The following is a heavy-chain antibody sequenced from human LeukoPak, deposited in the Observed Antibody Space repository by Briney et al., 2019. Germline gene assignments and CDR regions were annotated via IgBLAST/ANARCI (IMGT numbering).Heavy chain of an antibody. CDR3: AREGGPYRPLDY. CDR1: GGSISSYY. J-gene: IGHJ4*02. CDR2: ISYSGST. V-gene: IGHV4-59*01. Sequence: KPSETLSLTCTVSGGSISSYYWNWIRQPPGKGLEWIGYISYSGSTNYNSSLKSRVTISVDTSKNQLSLKLSSVTAADTAVYYCAREGGPYRPLDYSGQGTLVTVSS.